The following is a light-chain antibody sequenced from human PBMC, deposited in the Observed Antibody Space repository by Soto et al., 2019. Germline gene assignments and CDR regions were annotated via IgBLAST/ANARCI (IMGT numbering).Light chain of an antibody. V-gene: IGKV3-15*01. CDR3: QQYKNWPFT. CDR1: QTVTAS. CDR2: GAS. Sequence: EIVMTQSPAPLSVSPGERATLSCRASQTVTASLAWYQHKPGQAPRLLVSGASTRATGMTARFSGSGSETEFSLTISSLQSEDSAVYYCQQYKNWPFTFGQGTRLEIK. J-gene: IGKJ5*01.